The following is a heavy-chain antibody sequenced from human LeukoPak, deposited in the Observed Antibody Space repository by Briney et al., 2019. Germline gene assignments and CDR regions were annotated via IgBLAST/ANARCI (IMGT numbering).Heavy chain of an antibody. V-gene: IGHV3-30-3*02. D-gene: IGHD6-19*01. Sequence: GGSLRLSCAASGLTFSSYAVHWVRRAPGKGLEWVAVISYDGSNKYYADSVKGRFTISRDNSKNTLDLQMNSLRAEDTAVYYCAKKDTSGWYGGDYWGQGTLVTVSS. J-gene: IGHJ4*02. CDR3: AKKDTSGWYGGDY. CDR2: ISYDGSNK. CDR1: GLTFSSYA.